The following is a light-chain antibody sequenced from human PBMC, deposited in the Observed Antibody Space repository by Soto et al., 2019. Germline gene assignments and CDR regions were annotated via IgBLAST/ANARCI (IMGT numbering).Light chain of an antibody. Sequence: QSVLTQPPSVSEAPRQRVTISCSGSSSNIGNNAVNWYQQLPGKAPKLLIYYDDLLPSGVSDRFSGSKSGTPASLAISGLQSEDEADYYCAAWDDSLNGYVFGTGPKVTVL. V-gene: IGLV1-36*01. CDR3: AAWDDSLNGYV. J-gene: IGLJ1*01. CDR2: YDD. CDR1: SSNIGNNA.